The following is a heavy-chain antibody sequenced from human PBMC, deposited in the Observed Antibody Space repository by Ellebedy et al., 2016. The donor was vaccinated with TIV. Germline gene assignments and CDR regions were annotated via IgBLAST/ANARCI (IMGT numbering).Heavy chain of an antibody. CDR1: GGIFSNYA. D-gene: IGHD5-24*01. J-gene: IGHJ5*02. CDR2: IIPIFRTT. CDR3: ARGAMALS. V-gene: IGHV1-69*05. Sequence: AASVKVSCKTSGGIFSNYAITWVRQAPGQGLEWMGGIIPIFRTTYYGQKFQGRVTFTTDTSSSTAYLELRSLTSNDTGVYYCARGAMALSWGQGTLVTVSS.